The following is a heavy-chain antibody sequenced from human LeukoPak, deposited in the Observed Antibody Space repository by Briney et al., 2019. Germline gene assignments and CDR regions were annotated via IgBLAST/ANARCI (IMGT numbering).Heavy chain of an antibody. J-gene: IGHJ4*02. CDR3: ARRGYYDSSGYDY. V-gene: IGHV3-21*01. CDR2: ISGVSTDI. Sequence: GGSLRLSCAASGFTFSSYEMNWVRQAPGKGLEWVSSISGVSTDIYYADSVKGRFTISRDNAKNSLYLQINSLRAEDTAIYYCARRGYYDSSGYDYWGQGTLVTVSS. D-gene: IGHD3-22*01. CDR1: GFTFSSYE.